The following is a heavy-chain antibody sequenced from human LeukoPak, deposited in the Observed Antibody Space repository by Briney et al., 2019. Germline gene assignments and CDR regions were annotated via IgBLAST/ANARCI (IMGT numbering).Heavy chain of an antibody. CDR3: AKDPHYGDYGNFDY. V-gene: IGHV3-48*01. D-gene: IGHD4-17*01. CDR2: ITSSGGTI. Sequence: PGGSLRLSCATSGFTFNSYSMNWVRQAPGKGLEWISYITSSGGTIYYADSVKGRFTISRDNSKNTLYLQMNSLRAEDTAVYYCAKDPHYGDYGNFDYWGQGTLVTVSS. J-gene: IGHJ4*02. CDR1: GFTFNSYS.